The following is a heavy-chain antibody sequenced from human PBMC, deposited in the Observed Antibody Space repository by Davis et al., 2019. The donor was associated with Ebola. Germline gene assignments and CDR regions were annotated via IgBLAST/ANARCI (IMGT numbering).Heavy chain of an antibody. CDR1: GGSISTFY. V-gene: IGHV4-59*01. CDR3: ARGRRPPNWHFDL. CDR2: IYSDGDA. J-gene: IGHJ2*01. Sequence: SETLSLTCTVSGGSISTFYWSWIRQPPGGGLEYIGYIYSDGDAAYNPYLNSRVTISVDTSKNQFSLNVSSVTAADTAVYYCARGRRPPNWHFDLWGRGTLVTVSS.